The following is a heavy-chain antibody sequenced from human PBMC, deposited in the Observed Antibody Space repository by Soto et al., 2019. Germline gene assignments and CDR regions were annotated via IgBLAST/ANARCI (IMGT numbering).Heavy chain of an antibody. CDR3: ARPGVDEVMVYTMDV. CDR2: IIPSFGTA. D-gene: IGHD5-18*01. CDR1: GGIFSSYG. Sequence: WASVKVSCKASGGIFSSYGMNWVRQAPGQGLEWVGGIIPSFGTANLAQKFQGRVTISADVSTSTVYLEMSSLRTEDTAVYYWARPGVDEVMVYTMDVWGQGTTVTVSS. V-gene: IGHV1-69*13. J-gene: IGHJ6*02.